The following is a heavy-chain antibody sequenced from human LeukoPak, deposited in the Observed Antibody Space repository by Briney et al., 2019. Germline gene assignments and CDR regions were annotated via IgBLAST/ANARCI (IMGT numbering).Heavy chain of an antibody. CDR1: GGSVSSGSYY. V-gene: IGHV4-61*01. Sequence: PSETLSLTCTVSGGSVSSGSYYWSWIRQPPGKGLEWFGYIYYSGSTNYNPSLKSRVTISVDTSKNQFSLKLSSVTAADTAVYYCASAMAEKDIDYWGQGTLVTVSS. CDR2: IYYSGST. CDR3: ASAMAEKDIDY. D-gene: IGHD5-18*01. J-gene: IGHJ4*02.